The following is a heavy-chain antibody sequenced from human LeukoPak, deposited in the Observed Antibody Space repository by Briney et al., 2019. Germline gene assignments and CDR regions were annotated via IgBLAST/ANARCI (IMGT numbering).Heavy chain of an antibody. J-gene: IGHJ6*03. CDR3: ARGIVVVPAAGGFDYFYYMDV. CDR2: IYTSGSP. Sequence: SQTLSLTCTVSGGPISRCSYYWSWIRQPAGKGLECFGRIYTSGSPNYNPSLKSRVTISVDASKAPFPLKLRSVTPAHAAVYYCARGIVVVPAAGGFDYFYYMDVGGKGTTVTVSS. CDR1: GGPISRCSYY. V-gene: IGHV4-61*02. D-gene: IGHD2-2*01.